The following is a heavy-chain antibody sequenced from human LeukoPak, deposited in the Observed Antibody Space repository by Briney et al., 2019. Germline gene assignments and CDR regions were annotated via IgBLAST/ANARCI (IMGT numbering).Heavy chain of an antibody. V-gene: IGHV1-2*02. D-gene: IGHD6-13*01. J-gene: IGHJ4*02. Sequence: ASVKVSCKASGGTFSFYAINWVRQAPGQGLEWMGWINPTSGGTNYAQKFQGRVTMTRDTSISTAYMELSRLRSDDTAVYYCARIEPGAAAGTPFDYWGQGTLVTVSS. CDR3: ARIEPGAAAGTPFDY. CDR1: GGTFSFYA. CDR2: INPTSGGT.